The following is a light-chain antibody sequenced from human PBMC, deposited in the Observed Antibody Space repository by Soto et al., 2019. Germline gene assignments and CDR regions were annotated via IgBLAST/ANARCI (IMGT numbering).Light chain of an antibody. Sequence: DIQLTQSPSLLSASVGDRVAITCRASQSISRWLAWYQQKPGTAPKLLIYEASTLESGVPSRFSGSRSGTEFTLTVSSLQPDDFATYYCQQYNDSFPYTFXQGTKVDIK. CDR1: QSISRW. V-gene: IGKV1-5*03. J-gene: IGKJ2*01. CDR3: QQYNDSFPYT. CDR2: EAS.